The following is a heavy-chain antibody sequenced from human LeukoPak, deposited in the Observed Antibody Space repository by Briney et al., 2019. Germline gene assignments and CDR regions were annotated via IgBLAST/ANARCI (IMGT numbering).Heavy chain of an antibody. CDR3: ASTYYYGSGSYFDYYMDV. CDR2: IYHSGST. Sequence: PSETLSLTCTVSGYSISSGYYWGWIRQPPGKGLEWIGSIYHSGSTYYNPSLKSRVTISVDTSKNQFSLKLSSVTAADTAVYYCASTYYYGSGSYFDYYMDVWGKGTTVTISS. D-gene: IGHD3-10*01. J-gene: IGHJ6*03. CDR1: GYSISSGYY. V-gene: IGHV4-38-2*02.